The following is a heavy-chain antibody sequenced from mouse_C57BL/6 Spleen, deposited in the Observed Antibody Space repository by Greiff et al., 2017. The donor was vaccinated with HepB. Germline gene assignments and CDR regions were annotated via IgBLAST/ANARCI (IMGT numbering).Heavy chain of an antibody. CDR2: INTSTGGT. CDR3: ARWGGRAY. Sequence: VQLQQSGPELVKPGASVKISCKASGYSFTGYYMNWVKQSPEKSLEWIGEINTSTGGTTYNQKFKAKATLTVDKSSSTAYMQLKSLTSEDSAVYYCARWGGRAYWGQGTLVTVSA. J-gene: IGHJ3*01. CDR1: GYSFTGYY. V-gene: IGHV1-42*01.